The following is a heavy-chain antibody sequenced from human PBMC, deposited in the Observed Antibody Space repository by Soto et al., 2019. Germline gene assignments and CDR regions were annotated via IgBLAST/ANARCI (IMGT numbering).Heavy chain of an antibody. V-gene: IGHV4-39*01. J-gene: IGHJ4*02. CDR1: GGSISSSSYY. Sequence: SETLSLTCTVSGGSISSSSYYWGWIRQPPGKGLEWIGSIYYSGSTYYNPSLKSRVTISVDTSKNQFSLKLSSVTAADTAGYYCCGKVGGNPDSLLDYWGQGTLVTVSS. D-gene: IGHD1-26*01. CDR3: CGKVGGNPDSLLDY. CDR2: IYYSGST.